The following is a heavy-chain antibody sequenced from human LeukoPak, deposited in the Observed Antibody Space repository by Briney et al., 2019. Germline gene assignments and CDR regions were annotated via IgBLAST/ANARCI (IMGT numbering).Heavy chain of an antibody. Sequence: GGSLRLSCAASGFTFSNYAMHWVRQAPGKGLEWVAVISYDGTNKYYTDSVKGRFTISRDNSKNTLYLQMNSLRAEDTAVYYCAASQTTGYEPLDFWGQGTLVTVSS. J-gene: IGHJ4*02. D-gene: IGHD2/OR15-2a*01. CDR2: ISYDGTNK. CDR3: AASQTTGYEPLDF. CDR1: GFTFSNYA. V-gene: IGHV3-30*04.